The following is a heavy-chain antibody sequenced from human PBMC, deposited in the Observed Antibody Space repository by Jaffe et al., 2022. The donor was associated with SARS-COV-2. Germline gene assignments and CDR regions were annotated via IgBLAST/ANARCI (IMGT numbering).Heavy chain of an antibody. CDR1: GYTFTSFW. J-gene: IGHJ5*02. CDR2: IHPADSDT. V-gene: IGHV5-51*01. Sequence: EVQLVQSGAEVKKPGESLKISCKASGYTFTSFWIAWVRQMPGKGLEWMGIIHPADSDTRYSPSFQGQVIISADKSINTAYLQWRSLKGSDTAIYYCARDNLKVPGGSFGLGGWFDPWGQGTLVTVSS. D-gene: IGHD2-15*01. CDR3: ARDNLKVPGGSFGLGGWFDP.